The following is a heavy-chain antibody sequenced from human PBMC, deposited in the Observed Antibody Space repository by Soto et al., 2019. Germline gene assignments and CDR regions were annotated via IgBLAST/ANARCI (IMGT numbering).Heavy chain of an antibody. V-gene: IGHV4-34*01. CDR2: INHSGST. D-gene: IGHD4-17*01. J-gene: IGHJ5*02. CDR3: ARFPPRGTVTRGWFDP. CDR1: GGSFSGYY. Sequence: QVQLQQWGAGLLKPSETLSLTCAVYGGSFSGYYWSWIRQPPGKGLEWIGEINHSGSTNYNLSLKSRVTISVDTSKNQFSLKLSSVTAADTAVYYCARFPPRGTVTRGWFDPWGQGTLVTVSS.